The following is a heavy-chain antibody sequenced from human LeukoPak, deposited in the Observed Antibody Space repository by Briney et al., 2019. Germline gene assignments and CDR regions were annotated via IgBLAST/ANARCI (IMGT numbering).Heavy chain of an antibody. V-gene: IGHV3-74*01. Sequence: GGSLGLSCAASGFTFSSYWMHWVRQAPEKGLVWVSRINTDGTSTKYAGSVKGRFTISRDNARNTVYLQMNSLRAEDTAVYYCARARYSYTGIVDFWGQGTLVTVSS. CDR3: ARARYSYTGIVDF. CDR2: INTDGTST. J-gene: IGHJ4*02. D-gene: IGHD5-18*01. CDR1: GFTFSSYW.